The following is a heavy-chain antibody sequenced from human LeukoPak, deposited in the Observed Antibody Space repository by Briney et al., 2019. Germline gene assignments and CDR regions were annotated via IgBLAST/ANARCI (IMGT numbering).Heavy chain of an antibody. CDR3: ARGYSSSWYQYYFDY. J-gene: IGHJ4*02. D-gene: IGHD6-13*01. V-gene: IGHV3-21*01. CDR2: ISSSSYI. Sequence: GGSLRLSCAASGFTFSSYSMNWVRQAPGKGLEWVSSISSSSYIYYADSVKGRFTISRDNAKNSLYLQMNSLRAEDTAVYYCARGYSSSWYQYYFDYWGQGTLVTVSS. CDR1: GFTFSSYS.